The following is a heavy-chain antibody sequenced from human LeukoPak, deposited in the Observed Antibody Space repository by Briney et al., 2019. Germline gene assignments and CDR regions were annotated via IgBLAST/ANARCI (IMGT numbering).Heavy chain of an antibody. CDR2: IHSGGSI. V-gene: IGHV3-53*01. Sequence: PGGSLRLSCAASGFTFDDYGMSWVRQAPGKGLEWVSVIHSGGSIYYADSVKGRFTISRDNSKNTLYLQMNSLGAEDTAVYYCARALFGFDLWGQGTMVTVSS. CDR1: GFTFDDYG. CDR3: ARALFGFDL. J-gene: IGHJ3*01. D-gene: IGHD3-3*01.